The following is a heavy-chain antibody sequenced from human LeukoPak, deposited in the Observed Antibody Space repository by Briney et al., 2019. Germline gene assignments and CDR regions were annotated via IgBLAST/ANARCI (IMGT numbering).Heavy chain of an antibody. CDR2: IYTSGST. D-gene: IGHD6-13*01. Sequence: PSQTLSLTCTVSGGSINSGTYYWSWIRQPAGKGLEWIGRIYTSGSTNYNPSLKSRVTISVDTSKNQFSLKLSSVTAADTAVYYCARHRTTGYSSSFYFDYWGQGTLVTVSS. J-gene: IGHJ4*02. CDR1: GGSINSGTYY. V-gene: IGHV4-61*02. CDR3: ARHRTTGYSSSFYFDY.